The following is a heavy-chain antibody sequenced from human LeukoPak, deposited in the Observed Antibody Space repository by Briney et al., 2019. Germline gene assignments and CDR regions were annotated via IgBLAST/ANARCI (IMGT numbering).Heavy chain of an antibody. V-gene: IGHV3-21*01. J-gene: IGHJ3*02. CDR1: GFTFSDYI. D-gene: IGHD2-15*01. CDR2: ISSSSSSI. CDR3: ARGGVVYPDSFDI. Sequence: GGSLRLSCAASGFTFSDYIMNCVRQAPGKGLEWVSYISSSSSSIFYADSVKGRFTISRDNAKNSLYLQMNSLRAEDTAVYYCARGGVVYPDSFDIWGRGTMVTVSS.